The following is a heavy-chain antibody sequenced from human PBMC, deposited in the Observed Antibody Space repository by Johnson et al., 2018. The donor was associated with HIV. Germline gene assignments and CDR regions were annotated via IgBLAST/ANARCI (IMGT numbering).Heavy chain of an antibody. CDR3: ARETHYYDSSGYYVDAFDI. CDR2: LWSGGNT. D-gene: IGHD3-22*01. J-gene: IGHJ3*02. V-gene: IGHV3-66*01. CDR1: GLSVSNNY. Sequence: VQLVESGGGLVQPGGSLRLSCAASGLSVSNNYMSWVRQAPGKGLEWVSVLWSGGNTWYAGSVTGRFTISRDNSKNTPYLQMNSLRAADTALYYCARETHYYDSSGYYVDAFDIWGQGTMVTVSS.